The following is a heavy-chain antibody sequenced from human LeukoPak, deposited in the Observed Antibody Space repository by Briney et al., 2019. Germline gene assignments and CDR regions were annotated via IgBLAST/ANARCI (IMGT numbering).Heavy chain of an antibody. J-gene: IGHJ4*02. V-gene: IGHV1-46*01. CDR2: INPSGGST. CDR1: GYTFTSYY. Sequence: GASVKVSCKASGYTFTSYYMHWVRQAPGQGLEWMGIINPSGGSTSYAQKFQGRVTMTRDMSTSTVYMELSSLRSEDTAVYYCARDRDSYGYSSYFDYWGQGTLVTVSS. D-gene: IGHD5-18*01. CDR3: ARDRDSYGYSSYFDY.